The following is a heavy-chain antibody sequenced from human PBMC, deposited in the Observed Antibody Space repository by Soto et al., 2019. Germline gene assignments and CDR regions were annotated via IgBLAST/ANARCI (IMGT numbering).Heavy chain of an antibody. Sequence: GGSLRLSCTASGFTFGDYELSWFRQAPGRGLEWVGFIRSRRYGGTTDYAASVAGRFTISRDDSKSIAYLEMTSLKTEDTAVYYCARGYSSGWYLFDSFHCWGQGALVTVSS. CDR3: ARGYSSGWYLFDSFHC. D-gene: IGHD6-19*01. J-gene: IGHJ4*02. CDR1: GFTFGDYE. CDR2: IRSRRYGGTT. V-gene: IGHV3-49*03.